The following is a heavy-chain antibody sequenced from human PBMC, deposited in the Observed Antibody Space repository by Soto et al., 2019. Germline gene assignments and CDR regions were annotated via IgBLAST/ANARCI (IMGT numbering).Heavy chain of an antibody. V-gene: IGHV2-70*01. Sequence: LTLTCTFSGFSLSTSGMCVSWIRQPPGKALEWLALIDWDDDKYYSTSLRTRLTISKDTSKNQVVLTMTNMDPVDTATYYCARNTNQRNFAFDIWGQGTMVTVSS. J-gene: IGHJ3*02. CDR3: ARNTNQRNFAFDI. D-gene: IGHD1-1*01. CDR1: GFSLSTSGMC. CDR2: IDWDDDK.